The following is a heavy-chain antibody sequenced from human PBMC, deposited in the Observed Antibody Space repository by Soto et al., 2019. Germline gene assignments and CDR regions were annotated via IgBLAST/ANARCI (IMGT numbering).Heavy chain of an antibody. D-gene: IGHD1-7*01. V-gene: IGHV3-21*01. CDR2: ISSSSSYI. CDR3: ARDGAAENSIYFDY. CDR1: GFTFSSYS. J-gene: IGHJ4*02. Sequence: EVQLVESGGGLVKPGGSLRLSCAASGFTFSSYSMNWVRQAPGKGLEWVSSISSSSSYIYYADSVKGRFTISRDNAKNSLYLQMNSLRAEDTAVYYCARDGAAENSIYFDYWGQGTLVTVSS.